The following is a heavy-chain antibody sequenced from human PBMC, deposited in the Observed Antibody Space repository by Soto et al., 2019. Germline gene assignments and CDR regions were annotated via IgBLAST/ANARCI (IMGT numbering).Heavy chain of an antibody. J-gene: IGHJ6*02. Sequence: ASVKVSCKASGYTFTGYYMHWVRQAPGQGLEWMGWINPNSGGTNYAQKFQGWVTMTRDTSISTAYMELSRLRSDDTAVYYCVRGTRAARPYYYYGMDVWGQGTTVTVSS. D-gene: IGHD6-6*01. CDR1: GYTFTGYY. CDR3: VRGTRAARPYYYYGMDV. V-gene: IGHV1-2*04. CDR2: INPNSGGT.